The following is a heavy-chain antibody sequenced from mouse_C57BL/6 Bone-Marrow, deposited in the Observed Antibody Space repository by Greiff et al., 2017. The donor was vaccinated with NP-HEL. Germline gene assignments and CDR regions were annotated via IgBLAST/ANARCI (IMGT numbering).Heavy chain of an antibody. CDR2: INPSSGYT. J-gene: IGHJ4*01. V-gene: IGHV1-7*01. CDR3: ASYRSSTWARAMDY. D-gene: IGHD3-1*01. Sequence: VQLQQSGAELAKPGASVKLSCKASGYTFTSYWMHWVKQRPGQGLEWIGYINPSSGYTKYNQKFKDKATLTADKSSSTAYMQLRSLTYEDSAVYYYASYRSSTWARAMDYWCQGTSVTVSS. CDR1: GYTFTSYW.